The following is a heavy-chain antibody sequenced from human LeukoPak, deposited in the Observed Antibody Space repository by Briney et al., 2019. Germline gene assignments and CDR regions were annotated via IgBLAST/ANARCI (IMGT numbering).Heavy chain of an antibody. D-gene: IGHD5-18*01. CDR3: ATTPQRGYSYGWGTDAFDI. V-gene: IGHV4-34*01. Sequence: SETLSLTCAVYGGSFSGYYWSWIRQPPGKGLEWIGEINHSGSTNYNPSLKSRVTISVDTSKNQFSLKLSSVTAADTAVYYCATTPQRGYSYGWGTDAFDIWGQGTIVTVSS. J-gene: IGHJ3*02. CDR1: GGSFSGYY. CDR2: INHSGST.